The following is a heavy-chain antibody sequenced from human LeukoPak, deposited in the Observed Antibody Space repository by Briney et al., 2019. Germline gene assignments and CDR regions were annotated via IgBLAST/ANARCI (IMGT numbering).Heavy chain of an antibody. J-gene: IGHJ4*02. D-gene: IGHD5-18*01. Sequence: GGSLRLPCAASGFTFSDYYMSWIRQAPGKGLEWVSYISSSGSTIYYADSVKGRFTISRDNAKNSLYLQMNSLRAEDTAVYYCARVGIQLWFPYYFDYWGQGTLVTVSS. CDR2: ISSSGSTI. CDR3: ARVGIQLWFPYYFDY. V-gene: IGHV3-11*01. CDR1: GFTFSDYY.